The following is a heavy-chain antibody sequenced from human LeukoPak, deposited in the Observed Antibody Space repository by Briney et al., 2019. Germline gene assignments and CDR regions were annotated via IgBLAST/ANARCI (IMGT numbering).Heavy chain of an antibody. J-gene: IGHJ3*02. Sequence: GGSLRLSCAASGFTFRSFAMHWVRQAPGKGLEWVAVVSTDGSNQFYADSVKGRFTISRDNSKNTLYLQMNSLRAEDTALYYCAKGSLGMVDDAFDIWGQGTMVTVSS. CDR1: GFTFRSFA. D-gene: IGHD7-27*01. CDR2: VSTDGSNQ. CDR3: AKGSLGMVDDAFDI. V-gene: IGHV3-30-3*01.